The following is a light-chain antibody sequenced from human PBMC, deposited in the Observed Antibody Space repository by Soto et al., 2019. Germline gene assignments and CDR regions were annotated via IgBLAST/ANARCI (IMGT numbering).Light chain of an antibody. J-gene: IGKJ1*01. CDR2: AAS. CDR1: QGISSY. CDR3: HQYYSYPPT. V-gene: IGKV1-8*01. Sequence: AIRMTQSPSSFSASTGDRVTITCRASQGISSYLAWYQQKPGKAPKLLIYAASTLQSRVPSRFSGSGSGTDFTLTISCLQSEDFSTYYCHQYYSYPPTFGQGTKVEIK.